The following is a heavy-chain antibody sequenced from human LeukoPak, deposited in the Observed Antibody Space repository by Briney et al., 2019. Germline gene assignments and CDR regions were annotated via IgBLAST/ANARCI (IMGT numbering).Heavy chain of an antibody. D-gene: IGHD3-10*01. CDR1: GVSFTTYY. J-gene: IGHJ4*02. CDR2: IDSSGTT. Sequence: SETLSLTCTVSGVSFTTYYWSWIRQPAGRGLEWIGHIDSSGTTNYNPSLKSRVTMSTDPSKNQFSLKLSAVTAGDTAIYYCARDAKYYYGSRTFFFYEHGGQGTLLTVSS. V-gene: IGHV4-4*07. CDR3: ARDAKYYYGSRTFFFYEH.